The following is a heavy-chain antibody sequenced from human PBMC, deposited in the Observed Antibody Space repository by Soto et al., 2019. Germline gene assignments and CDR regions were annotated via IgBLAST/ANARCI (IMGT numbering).Heavy chain of an antibody. V-gene: IGHV5-51*01. J-gene: IGHJ5*02. CDR3: ARKDKSGYFNWFDP. D-gene: IGHD3-22*01. CDR2: IFPSDSDT. CDR1: GYGFTSYC. Sequence: GESLKISCRTSGYGFTSYCIAWVRQMPGKGLEWMGIIFPSDSDTRYSPSFQGQVTISADRSTSTVFLQWASLKASDTAVYFCARKDKSGYFNWFDPWGQGTMVTV.